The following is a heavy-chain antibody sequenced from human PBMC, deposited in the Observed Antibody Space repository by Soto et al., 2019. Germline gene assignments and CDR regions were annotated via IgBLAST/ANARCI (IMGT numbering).Heavy chain of an antibody. J-gene: IGHJ4*02. D-gene: IGHD3-3*01. CDR2: ISAYNGNT. V-gene: IGHV1-18*01. Sequence: ASVKVSCRASGYTFTSCGIRWVRQAPGQGLEWMGWISAYNGNTNYAQKLQGRVTMTTDTSTSTAYMEMRSLRSDDTAVYYCARGAGVVIMVYFDYWGQGTLVTVS. CDR3: ARGAGVVIMVYFDY. CDR1: GYTFTSCG.